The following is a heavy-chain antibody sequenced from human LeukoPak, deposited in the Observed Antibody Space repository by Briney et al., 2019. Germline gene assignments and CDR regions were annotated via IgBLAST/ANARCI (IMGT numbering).Heavy chain of an antibody. Sequence: PSETLSLTCTVSGGSISSYYWSWIRQPAGKGLEWSGRIDTSGSTNYNPSLKSRVTMSVDTSKNQFSLKLSSVTAADTAVYYCARSVWITTVRGEPDPLYYYYYMDVWGKGTTVTISS. D-gene: IGHD3-10*01. CDR1: GGSISSYY. CDR2: IDTSGST. J-gene: IGHJ6*03. V-gene: IGHV4-4*07. CDR3: ARSVWITTVRGEPDPLYYYYYMDV.